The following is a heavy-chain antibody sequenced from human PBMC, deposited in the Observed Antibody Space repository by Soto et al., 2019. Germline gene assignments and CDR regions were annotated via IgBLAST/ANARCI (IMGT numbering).Heavy chain of an antibody. D-gene: IGHD3-22*01. CDR2: IYSDGRT. V-gene: IGHV3-66*01. CDR1: GFTVSSNH. CDR3: AREVYDNGGPFDN. J-gene: IGHJ4*02. Sequence: PGGSLRLSCAASGFTVSSNHMSWVRQAPGEGLEWVSIIYSDGRTSYADSVKGRFTISRDNSNNTLYLQMNSLRAEDAAVYYCAREVYDNGGPFDNWGQGTLVTVSS.